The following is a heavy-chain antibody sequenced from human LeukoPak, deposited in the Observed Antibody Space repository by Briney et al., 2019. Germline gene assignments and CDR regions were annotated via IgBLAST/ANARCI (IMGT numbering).Heavy chain of an antibody. D-gene: IGHD6-13*01. CDR3: ARHKQQLDGIDY. CDR2: MYYSGST. V-gene: IGHV4-59*08. J-gene: IGHJ4*02. CDR1: GGSINTYF. Sequence: SETLSLTCAVSGGSINTYFWSWIRQPPGKGLEWIGYMYYSGSTNYNPSLKSRVTISVDTSKNQFSLKLSSVTAADTAVYYCARHKQQLDGIDYWGQGTLVTVSS.